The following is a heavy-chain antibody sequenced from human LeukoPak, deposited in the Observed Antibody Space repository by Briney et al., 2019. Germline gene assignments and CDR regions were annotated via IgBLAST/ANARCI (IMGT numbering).Heavy chain of an antibody. J-gene: IGHJ3*02. CDR2: IYTTGST. D-gene: IGHD6-6*01. V-gene: IGHV4-61*02. CDR1: GGSMRSGRDY. Sequence: PSQTLSLTCSVSGGSMRSGRDYGRGVRQAGGRGLEGIGRIYTTGSTNSTPSLKSRVTISVDTSKNHFSLKLSSLTAAHTAVYYCARALRGPPTSNSDAFDIWGQGTMVTVSS. CDR3: ARALRGPPTSNSDAFDI.